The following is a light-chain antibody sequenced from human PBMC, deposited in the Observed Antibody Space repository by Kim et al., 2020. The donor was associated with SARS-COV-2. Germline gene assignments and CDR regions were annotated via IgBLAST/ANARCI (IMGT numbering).Light chain of an antibody. CDR1: SGAVPSGHH. V-gene: IGLV7-46*01. CDR3: LLYYDGYRI. CDR2: DTS. Sequence: PGGTVTPTLGSGSGAVPSGHHPCWLQQKPGQAPRTMIYDTSNKHSWTPARLSGSLLGGKAALTLSGALPEDEAEYYCLLYYDGYRIFGGGTQLTVL. J-gene: IGLJ2*01.